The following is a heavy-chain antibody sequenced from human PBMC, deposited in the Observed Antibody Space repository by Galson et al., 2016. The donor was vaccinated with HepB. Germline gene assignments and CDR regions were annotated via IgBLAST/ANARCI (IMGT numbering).Heavy chain of an antibody. Sequence: SLRLSCAASGFTVSSNYMNWVRQTPGKGLEWVSFISSGGTTYHAGSVKGRFTISRDKSKNTLYLQMNSLRSEDTAVYYCATATNFHRYYGMDVWGQGTTVIVSS. CDR1: GFTVSSNY. J-gene: IGHJ6*02. D-gene: IGHD5-24*01. V-gene: IGHV3-53*01. CDR3: ATATNFHRYYGMDV. CDR2: ISSGGTT.